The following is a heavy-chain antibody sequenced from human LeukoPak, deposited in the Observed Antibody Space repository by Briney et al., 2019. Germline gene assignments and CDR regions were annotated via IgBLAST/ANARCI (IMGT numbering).Heavy chain of an antibody. V-gene: IGHV3-13*01. D-gene: IGHD3-10*01. J-gene: IGHJ4*02. CDR3: ARGLDNYYGYDY. CDR1: GFTFSSYD. Sequence: GGSLRLSCAASGFTFSSYDMHWVRQAPGKGLEWVSAIGTAGDTYYPGSVKGRFTISRENAKNSLYLQMNSLRAGDTAVYYCARGLDNYYGYDYWGQGTLVTVSS. CDR2: IGTAGDT.